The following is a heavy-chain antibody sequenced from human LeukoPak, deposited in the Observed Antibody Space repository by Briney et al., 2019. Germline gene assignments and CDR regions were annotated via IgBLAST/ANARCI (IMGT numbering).Heavy chain of an antibody. Sequence: GGSLRLSCAASGFTFSGSAMHWVRQASGKGLEWVGRIRSKANSYATAYAASVKGRFTISRDDSKNTAYLQMNSLKTEDTAVYYCTRPPRSSDYYHYYYMDVWGKGTTVTVSS. J-gene: IGHJ6*03. CDR1: GFTFSGSA. CDR3: TRPPRSSDYYHYYYMDV. CDR2: IRSKANSYAT. V-gene: IGHV3-73*01. D-gene: IGHD3-22*01.